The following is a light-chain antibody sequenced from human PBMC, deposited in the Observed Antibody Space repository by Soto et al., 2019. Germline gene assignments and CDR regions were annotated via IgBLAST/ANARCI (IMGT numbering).Light chain of an antibody. CDR3: CSYAGSSYV. Sequence: QSALTQPGSVSGCPGQSFTISCTGTSSDVGSYNLVSWYQQHPGKAPKLMIYEVSKRPSGVSNRFSGSKSGNTASLTISGLQAEDEADYYCCSYAGSSYVFGTGTKVTVL. V-gene: IGLV2-23*02. J-gene: IGLJ1*01. CDR2: EVS. CDR1: SSDVGSYNL.